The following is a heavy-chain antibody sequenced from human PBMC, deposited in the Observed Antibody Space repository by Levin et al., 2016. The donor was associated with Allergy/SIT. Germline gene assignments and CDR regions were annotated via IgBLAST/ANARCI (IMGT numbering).Heavy chain of an antibody. D-gene: IGHD3-9*01. CDR2: IYYSGST. J-gene: IGHJ4*02. Sequence: SETLSLTCTVSGGSISSSSYYWGWIRQPPGKGLEWIGSIYYSGSTYYNPSLKSRVTISVDTSKNQFSLKLSSVTAADTAVYYCARHLRGVLRYFDWLFGGDRPDFDYWGQGTLVTVSS. CDR3: ARHLRGVLRYFDWLFGGDRPDFDY. CDR1: GGSISSSSYY. V-gene: IGHV4-39*01.